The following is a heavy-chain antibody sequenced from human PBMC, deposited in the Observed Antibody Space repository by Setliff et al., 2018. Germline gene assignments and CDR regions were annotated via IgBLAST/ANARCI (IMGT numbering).Heavy chain of an antibody. CDR1: GYTFTGYY. Sequence: ASVKVSCKASGYTFTGYYMHWVRQAPGQGLEWMGWINPNSGGTNYAQKFQGWVTMTRDTSISTAYMELGRLRSDDTAVYFCARDGGGDSDAFDIWGQGTMVTVS. CDR2: INPNSGGT. D-gene: IGHD3-16*01. CDR3: ARDGGGDSDAFDI. J-gene: IGHJ3*02. V-gene: IGHV1-2*04.